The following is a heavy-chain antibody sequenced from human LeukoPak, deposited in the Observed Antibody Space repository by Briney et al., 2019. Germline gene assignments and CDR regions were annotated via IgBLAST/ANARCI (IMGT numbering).Heavy chain of an antibody. CDR1: GHTLTELS. V-gene: IGHV1-2*02. CDR2: INPNSGGT. J-gene: IGHJ4*02. CDR3: ARDYYDSSGSFDY. Sequence: ASVKVSCKISGHTLTELSVHWVRQAPGQGLEWMGWINPNSGGTNYAQKFQGRVTMTRDTSISTAYMELSRLRSDDTAVYYCARDYYDSSGSFDYWGQGTLVTVSS. D-gene: IGHD3-22*01.